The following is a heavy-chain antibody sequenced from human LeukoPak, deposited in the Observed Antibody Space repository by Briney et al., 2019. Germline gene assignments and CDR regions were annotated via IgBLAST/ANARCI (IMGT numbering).Heavy chain of an antibody. V-gene: IGHV4-59*01. CDR2: IYNSGST. J-gene: IGHJ4*02. CDR1: GGSISIYY. D-gene: IGHD4-17*01. Sequence: SETLSLTCTVSGGSISIYYWSWIRQPPGKGLEWIGYIYNSGSTNYNPSLKSRVTISVDTSKNQFSLNLGSVTAADTAVYFCASRETTVTTFFEYWGQGTLVTVSS. CDR3: ASRETTVTTFFEY.